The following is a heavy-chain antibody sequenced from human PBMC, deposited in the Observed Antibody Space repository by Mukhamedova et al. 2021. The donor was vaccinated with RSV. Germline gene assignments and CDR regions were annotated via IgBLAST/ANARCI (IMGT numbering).Heavy chain of an antibody. Sequence: QMPGKGLEWMGIIYPGDSDTRYSPSFQGQVTISADKSISTAYLQWSSLKASDTAMYYCARRDYYDSSGYYSKRYAFDIWCQGTMVT. CDR3: ARRDYYDSSGYYSKRYAFDI. V-gene: IGHV5-51*01. J-gene: IGHJ3*02. D-gene: IGHD3-22*01. CDR2: IYPGDSDT.